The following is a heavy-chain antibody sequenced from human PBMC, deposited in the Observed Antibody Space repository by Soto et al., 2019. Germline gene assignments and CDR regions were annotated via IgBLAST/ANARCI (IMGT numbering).Heavy chain of an antibody. CDR3: ASSDSSPEFDY. CDR2: IYYSGST. J-gene: IGHJ4*02. D-gene: IGHD3-22*01. Sequence: QVQLQESGPGLVKPSQTLSLNCTVSGGSISSGGDYWSWIRKHPGKGLEWTGYIYYSGSTYYNPYLKSRVTRSVATSKNQFSLKLSSVTAEDTAVYYCASSDSSPEFDYWGQGTLVTVSS. V-gene: IGHV4-31*03. CDR1: GGSISSGGDY.